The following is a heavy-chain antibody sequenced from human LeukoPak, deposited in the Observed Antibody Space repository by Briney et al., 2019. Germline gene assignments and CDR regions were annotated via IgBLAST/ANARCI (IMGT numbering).Heavy chain of an antibody. CDR2: ISSSSSYI. D-gene: IGHD3-22*01. CDR1: GFTFSSYS. V-gene: IGHV3-21*01. Sequence: GGSLRLSCAASGFTFSSYSMNWVRQAPGKGLEWVSPISSSSSYIYYADSVKGRFTISRDNAKNSLYLQMNSLRAEDTAVYYCATGRYDSSGYYSDAFDIWGQGTMVTVSS. CDR3: ATGRYDSSGYYSDAFDI. J-gene: IGHJ3*02.